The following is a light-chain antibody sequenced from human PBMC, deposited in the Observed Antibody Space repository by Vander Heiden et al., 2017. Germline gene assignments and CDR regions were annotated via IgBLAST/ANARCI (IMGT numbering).Light chain of an antibody. Sequence: AIRMTQSPFSFSASTGDRVTSTCRASRGISSDLARSQQKPRKALKLLIYAATTLQSGVPSRFSSSGSGTDFPLTLSCLQSEDFATYYCQQYYSYPLPFGGGTKVEIK. CDR3: QQYYSYPLP. J-gene: IGKJ4*01. CDR2: AAT. V-gene: IGKV1-8*01. CDR1: RGISSD.